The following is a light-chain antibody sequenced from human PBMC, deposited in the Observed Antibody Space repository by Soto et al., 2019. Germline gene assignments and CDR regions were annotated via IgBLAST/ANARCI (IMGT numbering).Light chain of an antibody. CDR2: EVS. CDR1: SSDVGGYNY. V-gene: IGLV2-14*01. J-gene: IGLJ1*01. Sequence: QSVLTQPASVSGSPGQSITISCTGTSSDVGGYNYVSWYQQHPGKAPKLMIYEVSNRPSGVSNHFSGSKSGNTASLTISGLQAEDEADYYCSSYTSSSTRVYVFGTGTKVTVL. CDR3: SSYTSSSTRVYV.